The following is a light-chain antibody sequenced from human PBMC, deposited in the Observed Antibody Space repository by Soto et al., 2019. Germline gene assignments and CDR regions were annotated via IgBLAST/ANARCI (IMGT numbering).Light chain of an antibody. Sequence: EIVLTQPPGTLSLSPGEGATLSCRASQSVSSSYLAWYQQKPGQAPRLLLYAASSRATGIPDRFSGSGSGTDFTLTISRLEPEDFAVYYCQQYGSSPAFGGGTKVEIK. CDR1: QSVSSSY. V-gene: IGKV3-20*01. J-gene: IGKJ4*01. CDR2: AAS. CDR3: QQYGSSPA.